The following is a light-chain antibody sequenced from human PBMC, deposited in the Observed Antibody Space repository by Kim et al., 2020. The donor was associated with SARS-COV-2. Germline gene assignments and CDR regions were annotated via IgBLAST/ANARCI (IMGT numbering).Light chain of an antibody. CDR3: NSRDSNDNVV. CDR1: SLRSYN. Sequence: VAWGQTGRITCQGDSLRSYNATWYQQKPGQAPILVIYGKNNRPSGIPDRFSGSSSGNTASLTITGTQAGDEADYYCNSRDSNDNVVFGGGTQLTVL. CDR2: GKN. V-gene: IGLV3-19*01. J-gene: IGLJ2*01.